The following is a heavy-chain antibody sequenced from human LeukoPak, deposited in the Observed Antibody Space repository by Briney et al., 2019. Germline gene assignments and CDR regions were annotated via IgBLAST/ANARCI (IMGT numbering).Heavy chain of an antibody. V-gene: IGHV3-7*01. J-gene: IGHJ4*02. D-gene: IGHD3-10*01. CDR1: GFTFSTYW. CDR3: ASYYGSGSHFDY. CDR2: INQDGSEK. Sequence: GGSLRLSCAASGFTFSTYWMSWVRQAPGKGLEWVANINQDGSEKYYVDSVKGRFTISRDNVKNSLYLQMNSLRAEDTAVYYCASYYGSGSHFDYWGQGTLVTVSP.